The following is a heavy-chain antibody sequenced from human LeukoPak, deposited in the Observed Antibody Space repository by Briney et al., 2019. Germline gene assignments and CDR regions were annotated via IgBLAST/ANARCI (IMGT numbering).Heavy chain of an antibody. CDR3: ARRPSLLPAYFQH. V-gene: IGHV4-38-2*02. Sequence: SQTLSLTCIVSGYSITEGYYWGWIRQSPGRGLARTWSIYHTGSTYYYPSLKSRVAMSVDTSKNQFSLKLSSVTAADTAVYYCARRPSLLPAYFQHWGQGTLVTVSS. CDR1: GYSITEGYY. D-gene: IGHD2-21*01. CDR2: IYHTGST. J-gene: IGHJ1*01.